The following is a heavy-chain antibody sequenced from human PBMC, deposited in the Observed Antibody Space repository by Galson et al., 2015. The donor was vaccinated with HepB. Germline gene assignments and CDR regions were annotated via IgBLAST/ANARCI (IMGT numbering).Heavy chain of an antibody. CDR1: GFTFSSYS. V-gene: IGHV3-48*04. Sequence: SLRLSCAASGFTFSSYSLNWVRQAPGKGLEWVSYINYSGRNIYYADSVKGRFTISRDNAKNSLFLQMNSLRVDDTAVYYCARDKGDSYAMGYWGRGTLVTVSS. J-gene: IGHJ4*02. CDR3: ARDKGDSYAMGY. CDR2: INYSGRNI. D-gene: IGHD5-18*01.